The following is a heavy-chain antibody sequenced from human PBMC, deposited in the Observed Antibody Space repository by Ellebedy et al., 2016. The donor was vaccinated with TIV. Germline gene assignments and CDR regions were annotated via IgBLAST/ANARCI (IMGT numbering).Heavy chain of an antibody. CDR3: ARDLSSVGATQADPLVGY. J-gene: IGHJ4*02. D-gene: IGHD1-26*01. V-gene: IGHV3-30*01. CDR2: ISYDGSNK. CDR1: GFTFSSYA. Sequence: PGGSLRLSCAASGFTFSSYAMHWVRQAPGKGLEWVVVISYDGSNKYYANSVKGRFTISRDNSKNTLYLQMNSLRAEDTAVYYCARDLSSVGATQADPLVGYWGQGTLVTVSS.